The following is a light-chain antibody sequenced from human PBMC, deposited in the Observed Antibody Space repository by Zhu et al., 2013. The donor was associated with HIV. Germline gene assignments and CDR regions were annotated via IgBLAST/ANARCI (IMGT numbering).Light chain of an antibody. J-gene: IGKJ1*01. V-gene: IGKV3-15*01. CDR3: QQYDNWLGT. CDR1: QSVTSS. Sequence: IVMTQSPATLSVSPGERATLSCRASQSVTSSLAWYQQKPGQAPRLLIFDASVRASGIPARFSGSGSGTEFTLTISSLQSEDFAVYYCQQYDNWLGTFGRRD. CDR2: DAS.